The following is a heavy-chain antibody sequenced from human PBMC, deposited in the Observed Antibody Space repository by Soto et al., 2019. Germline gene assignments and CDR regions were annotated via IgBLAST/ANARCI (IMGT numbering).Heavy chain of an antibody. Sequence: QVRLVESGGGLVKPGGSLRLSCAASGFTFSDYYMSWIRQAPGKGLEWVSYISSSSSYTNYADSVKGRFTISRDNAKNSLYLQMNSLRAEDTAVYYCARVEGEDSPFDYWGQGTLVTVSS. D-gene: IGHD2-15*01. CDR3: ARVEGEDSPFDY. V-gene: IGHV3-11*06. CDR1: GFTFSDYY. CDR2: ISSSSSYT. J-gene: IGHJ4*02.